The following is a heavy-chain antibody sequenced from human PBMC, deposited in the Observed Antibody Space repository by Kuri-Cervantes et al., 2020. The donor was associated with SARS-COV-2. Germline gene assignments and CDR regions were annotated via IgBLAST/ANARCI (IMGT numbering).Heavy chain of an antibody. CDR1: GGSISSGGYY. CDR3: ASRTYYYDSSGYYSPPQFDY. CDR2: IYYSGST. J-gene: IGHJ4*02. Sequence: LSCTVSGGSISSGGYYWSWIRQHPGKGLEWIGYIYYSGSTYYNPSLKSRVTISVDTSKNQFSLKLSSVTAADTAVYYCASRTYYYDSSGYYSPPQFDYWGQGTLVTVSS. V-gene: IGHV4-31*03. D-gene: IGHD3-22*01.